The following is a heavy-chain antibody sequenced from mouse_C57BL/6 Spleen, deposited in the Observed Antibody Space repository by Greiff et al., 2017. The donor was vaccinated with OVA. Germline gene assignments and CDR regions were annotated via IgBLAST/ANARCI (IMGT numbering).Heavy chain of an antibody. V-gene: IGHV5-17*01. D-gene: IGHD2-3*01. Sequence: EVQVVESGGGLVKPGGSLKLSCAASGFTFSDYGMHWVRQAPEKGLEWVAYISSGSSTIYYADTVKGRFTISRDNAKNTLFLQMTSLRSEDTAMYYCASIYDGYCGAYWGQGTLVTVSA. J-gene: IGHJ3*01. CDR1: GFTFSDYG. CDR2: ISSGSSTI. CDR3: ASIYDGYCGAY.